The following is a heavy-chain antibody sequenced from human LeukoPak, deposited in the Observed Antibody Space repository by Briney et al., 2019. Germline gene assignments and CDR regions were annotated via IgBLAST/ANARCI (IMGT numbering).Heavy chain of an antibody. CDR3: ARGGDGYNRGLDY. V-gene: IGHV4-38-2*02. CDR2: IYHSGST. CDR1: GYSISSGYY. J-gene: IGHJ4*02. Sequence: PSETLSLTCTVSGYSISSGYYWGWIRQPPGKGLEWIGSIYHSGSTYYNPSLKSRVTISVDTSKNQFSLKLSSVTAADTAVYYCARGGDGYNRGLDYWGQGTLVTVSS. D-gene: IGHD5-24*01.